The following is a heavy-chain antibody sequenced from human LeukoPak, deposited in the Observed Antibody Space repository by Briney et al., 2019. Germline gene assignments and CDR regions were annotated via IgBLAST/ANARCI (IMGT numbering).Heavy chain of an antibody. D-gene: IGHD6-13*01. J-gene: IGHJ4*02. V-gene: IGHV3-23*01. CDR3: AKGLERVAAAGTCGY. CDR1: GFTFSSYA. Sequence: GGSLRLSCAASGFTFSSYAMSWVPQAPGKGLEWVSAISGSGGSTYYADSVKGRFTISRDNSKNTLYLQMNSLRAEDTAVYYCAKGLERVAAAGTCGYWGQGTLVTVSS. CDR2: ISGSGGST.